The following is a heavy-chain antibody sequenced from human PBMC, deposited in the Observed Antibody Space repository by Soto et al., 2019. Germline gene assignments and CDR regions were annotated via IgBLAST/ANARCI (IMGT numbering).Heavy chain of an antibody. J-gene: IGHJ6*02. CDR3: ARSELQAGYYYGMDV. CDR2: IIPIFGTA. V-gene: IGHV1-69*13. CDR1: GGTFSSYA. D-gene: IGHD1-26*01. Sequence: ASVKVSCKASGGTFSSYAISWVRQAPGQGLEWMGGIIPIFGTANYAQKFQGRVTITADESTSTAYMELSSLRSEDTAVYYCARSELQAGYYYGMDVWGQGTTVTVSS.